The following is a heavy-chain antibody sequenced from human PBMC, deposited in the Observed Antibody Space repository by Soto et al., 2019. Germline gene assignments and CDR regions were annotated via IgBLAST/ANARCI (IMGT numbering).Heavy chain of an antibody. V-gene: IGHV3-21*02. CDR1: GFTFSTYG. CDR3: ARVLFSRPGNAAFDV. CDR2: IGRRMTAI. D-gene: IGHD6-6*01. J-gene: IGHJ3*01. Sequence: DVQLVESGGGLVKPGGSLRLSCAASGFTFSTYGMTWVRQAPGKGLEWVSAIGRRMTAIFYSGSVKGRFAISRDNAKNSMFLQINSERDEDTAIYDCARVLFSRPGNAAFDVWGQGTVVTVSS.